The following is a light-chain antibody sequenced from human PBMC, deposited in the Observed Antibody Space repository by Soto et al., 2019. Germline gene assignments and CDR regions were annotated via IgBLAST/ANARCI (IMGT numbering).Light chain of an antibody. J-gene: IGKJ4*01. CDR3: QQYSDYPLT. Sequence: DIQMTQSPSTLSASVGDRVTITCRASQSLGDWLAWYQQKPGTAPKLLIYRASHLEDGVSSRFSGSGSGTEFTLTISSLQPGDFARYYCQQYSDYPLTFGGGTKVDVK. CDR2: RAS. V-gene: IGKV1-5*03. CDR1: QSLGDW.